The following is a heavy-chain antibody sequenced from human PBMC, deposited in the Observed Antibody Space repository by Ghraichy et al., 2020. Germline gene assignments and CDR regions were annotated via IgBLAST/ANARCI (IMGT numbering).Heavy chain of an antibody. J-gene: IGHJ4*02. CDR2: INHSGST. D-gene: IGHD1-26*01. V-gene: IGHV4-34*01. Sequence: SQTLSLTCAVYGGSFSGYYWSWIRQPPGKGLEWIGEINHSGSTNYNPSLKSRVTISVDTSKNQFSLKLSSVTAADTAVYYCARRQWELPDGIDYWGQGTLVTVSS. CDR3: ARRQWELPDGIDY. CDR1: GGSFSGYY.